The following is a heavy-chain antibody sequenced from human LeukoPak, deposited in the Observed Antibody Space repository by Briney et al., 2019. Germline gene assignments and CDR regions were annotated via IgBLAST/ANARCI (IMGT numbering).Heavy chain of an antibody. D-gene: IGHD6-6*01. J-gene: IGHJ4*02. CDR1: GYTFSSYS. V-gene: IGHV1-18*01. Sequence: ASVKVSCTASGYTFSSYSINWVRQAPGQGLEWMAWISTYNGNTNYAQKLQGRVTMTTDTSTSTAYMELRSLRSDDTAVYYCAKDRWRDGSSSFDNWGQGTLVTVSS. CDR3: AKDRWRDGSSSFDN. CDR2: ISTYNGNT.